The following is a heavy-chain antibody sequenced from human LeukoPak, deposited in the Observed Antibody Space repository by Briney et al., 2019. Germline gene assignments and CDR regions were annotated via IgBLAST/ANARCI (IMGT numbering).Heavy chain of an antibody. CDR2: INHSGST. V-gene: IGHV4-34*01. CDR3: AGAYCTNGVCYAPGLDY. Sequence: SETLSLTCTVSGGSINSYWSWIRQPPGKGLEWIGEINHSGSTNYNPSLKSRVTISVDTSKNQFSLKLSSVTAADTAVYYCAGAYCTNGVCYAPGLDYWGQGTLVTVSS. J-gene: IGHJ4*02. CDR1: GGSINSY. D-gene: IGHD2-8*01.